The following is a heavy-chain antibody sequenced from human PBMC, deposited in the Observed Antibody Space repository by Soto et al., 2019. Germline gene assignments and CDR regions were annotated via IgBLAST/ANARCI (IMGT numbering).Heavy chain of an antibody. CDR2: INAGNGNT. J-gene: IGHJ5*02. V-gene: IGHV1-3*01. CDR3: ARDPLVVVVPAAIGNWFDP. Sequence: ASVKVSCKASGYTFTSYAMHWLRQAPGPRLEWMGWINAGNGNTKYSQKFQGRVTITRDTSASTAYMELSSLRSEDTAVYYCARDPLVVVVPAAIGNWFDPWGQGTLVTVSS. CDR1: GYTFTSYA. D-gene: IGHD2-2*01.